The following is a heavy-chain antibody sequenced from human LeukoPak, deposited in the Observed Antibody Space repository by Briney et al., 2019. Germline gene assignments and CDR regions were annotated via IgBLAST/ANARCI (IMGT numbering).Heavy chain of an antibody. V-gene: IGHV3-7*02. J-gene: IGHJ4*02. CDR3: ASARDPHFDY. Sequence: GGSLRLTCAASGFTFSSYWMSWVRQAPGKGLEWVANIKHDGSEKYYVDSVEGRFTISRDNAKNSLYLQMNSLRAEDTAVYYCASARDPHFDYWGQGTLVTVSS. CDR1: GFTFSSYW. CDR2: IKHDGSEK.